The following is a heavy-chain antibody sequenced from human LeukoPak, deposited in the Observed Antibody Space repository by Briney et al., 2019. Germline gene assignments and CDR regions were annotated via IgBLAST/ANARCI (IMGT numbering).Heavy chain of an antibody. CDR3: ARDTDGSLDY. CDR2: IKQDGSTK. D-gene: IGHD1-26*01. V-gene: IGHV3-7*01. CDR1: GFTFSNSW. J-gene: IGHJ4*02. Sequence: GGSLRLSCAASGFTFSNSWMAWVRQAPGKGLEWVANIKQDGSTKHYAESLKGRFTISRDDPKSSVYVQMNSLRADDTAVYYCARDTDGSLDYWGQGILVTVAS.